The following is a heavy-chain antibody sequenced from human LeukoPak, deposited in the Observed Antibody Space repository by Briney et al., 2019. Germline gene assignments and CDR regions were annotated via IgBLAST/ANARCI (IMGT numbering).Heavy chain of an antibody. CDR3: ARVNYDILTGPVFDY. CDR2: ISSSSSTI. CDR1: GFTFSSYS. Sequence: GGSLRLSCAASGFTFSSYSMNWVRQAPGKGLEWVSSISSSSSTIYYADSVKGRFTISRDNAKNSLYLQMNSLRAEDTAVYYCARVNYDILTGPVFDYWGQGTLVTVSS. D-gene: IGHD3-9*01. J-gene: IGHJ4*02. V-gene: IGHV3-48*01.